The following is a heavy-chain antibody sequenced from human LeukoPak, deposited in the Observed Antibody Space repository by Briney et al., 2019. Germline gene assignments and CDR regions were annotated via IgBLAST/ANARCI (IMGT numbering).Heavy chain of an antibody. D-gene: IGHD4-17*01. CDR3: ARVDTVTTTFDY. J-gene: IGHJ4*02. CDR2: IHYTGSP. V-gene: IGHV4-61*01. CDR1: GGSVSSGNYY. Sequence: KPSETLSLTCTVSGGSVSSGNYYWSWIRQPPGKGLGWIGYIHYTGSPNYNPSLKSRVTISVDTSKNQFSLRLNSVTAADTAVYYCARVDTVTTTFDYWGQGTLVTVSS.